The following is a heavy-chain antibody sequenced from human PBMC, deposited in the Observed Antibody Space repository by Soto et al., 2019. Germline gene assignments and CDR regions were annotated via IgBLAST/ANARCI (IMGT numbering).Heavy chain of an antibody. CDR2: ISSSSSPI. CDR1: GFTFSSYS. Sequence: EVQLVESGGGLVQHGGSLRLSCAASGFTFSSYSMNWVRQATGKGLEWVSYISSSSSPIYYSASVKGRFTISRDNAKPSRYLQMNSRRDADTAVYYCAREIPIITFGIGYCGQGNLVTFSA. V-gene: IGHV3-48*02. J-gene: IGHJ4*02. D-gene: IGHD3-16*01. CDR3: AREIPIITFGIGY.